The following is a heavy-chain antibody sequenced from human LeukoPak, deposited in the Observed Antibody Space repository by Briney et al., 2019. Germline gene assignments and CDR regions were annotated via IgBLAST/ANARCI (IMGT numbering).Heavy chain of an antibody. Sequence: SETLSLTCAVYGGSFSGYYWSWIRQPPGKGLEWIGEINHSGSTNYNPSLKSRVTISVDTSKNQFSLKLSSVTAADTAVYYCAREGDQKTYYYDSSGVAAFDIWGQGTMVTVSS. CDR1: GGSFSGYY. J-gene: IGHJ3*02. CDR3: AREGDQKTYYYDSSGVAAFDI. V-gene: IGHV4-34*01. D-gene: IGHD3-22*01. CDR2: INHSGST.